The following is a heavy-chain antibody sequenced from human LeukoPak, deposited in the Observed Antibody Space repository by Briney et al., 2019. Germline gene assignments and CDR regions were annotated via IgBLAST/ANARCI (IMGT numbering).Heavy chain of an antibody. J-gene: IGHJ4*02. CDR2: INHSGSA. Sequence: SETLPLTCAVYGGPFSGHYWRWIRQPPGKGLEWIGEINHSGSANYSPSLKSRVTLSVDTSKNRFSLKLSSVTAADTAMYYCATMRGYCSSPTCQDSWGQGTLVTVSS. CDR3: ATMRGYCSSPTCQDS. V-gene: IGHV4-34*01. CDR1: GGPFSGHY. D-gene: IGHD2-2*01.